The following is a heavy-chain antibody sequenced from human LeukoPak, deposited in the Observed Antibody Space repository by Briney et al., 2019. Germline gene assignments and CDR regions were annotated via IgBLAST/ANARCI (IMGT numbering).Heavy chain of an antibody. V-gene: IGHV4-31*03. J-gene: IGHJ4*02. Sequence: SQTLSLTCTVSGCSISSGGYYRSWIRQHPGKGLEWIGYIYYSGSTYYNPSLKSRVTISVDTSKNQFSLKLSSVTAADTAVYYCARGTMVRGVIRVNFDYWGQGILVTVSS. CDR1: GCSISSGGYY. CDR3: ARGTMVRGVIRVNFDY. CDR2: IYYSGST. D-gene: IGHD3-10*01.